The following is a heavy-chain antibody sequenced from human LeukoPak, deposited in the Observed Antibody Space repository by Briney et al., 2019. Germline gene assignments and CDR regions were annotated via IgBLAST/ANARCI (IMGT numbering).Heavy chain of an antibody. Sequence: GASVKVSCKASGYTCTGYYMHWVRQAPGQGLEWMGWINPNSGGTNYAQKFQGRVTMTRDTSISTAYMELSRLRSDDTAVYYCARVGSDILTGYVYYFDYWGQGTLVTVSS. D-gene: IGHD3-9*01. CDR2: INPNSGGT. CDR1: GYTCTGYY. V-gene: IGHV1-2*02. CDR3: ARVGSDILTGYVYYFDY. J-gene: IGHJ4*02.